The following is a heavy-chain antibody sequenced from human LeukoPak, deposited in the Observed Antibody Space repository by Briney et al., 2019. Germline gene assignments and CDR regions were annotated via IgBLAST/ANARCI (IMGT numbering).Heavy chain of an antibody. D-gene: IGHD6-13*01. CDR3: ARSMAAAAPVGTDY. V-gene: IGHV4-38-2*02. J-gene: IGHJ4*02. CDR2: VYHSGST. CDR1: GYSISIDYY. Sequence: SETLSLTCTVSGYSISIDYYWAWIRQPPGEGLEWIGSVYHSGSTYYNPSLKSRVTISLDTSKNQFSLKLSSVTAADTAVYYCARSMAAAAPVGTDYWGRGTLVTVSS.